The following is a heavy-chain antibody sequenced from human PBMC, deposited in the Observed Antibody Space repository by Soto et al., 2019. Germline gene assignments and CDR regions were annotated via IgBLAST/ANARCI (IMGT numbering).Heavy chain of an antibody. Sequence: QVQLQESGPGLVKPSETLSLTCTVSGGSISSYYWSWIRQPPGKGLEWIGYIYYSGSTNYNPSLKSRVTISVNTSKNQFSLNLSSVTAAATAVYYCARSLEWGYSSSWYWFDPWGQGTLVTVSS. CDR3: ARSLEWGYSSSWYWFDP. D-gene: IGHD6-13*01. V-gene: IGHV4-59*01. CDR2: IYYSGST. CDR1: GGSISSYY. J-gene: IGHJ5*02.